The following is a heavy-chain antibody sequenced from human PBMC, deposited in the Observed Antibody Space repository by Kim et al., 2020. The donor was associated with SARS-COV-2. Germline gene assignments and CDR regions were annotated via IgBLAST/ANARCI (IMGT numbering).Heavy chain of an antibody. J-gene: IGHJ3*01. V-gene: IGHV3-23*03. CDR3: AKGDPSCPCTGGDCYSGAFDV. CDR1: GFTFSTYA. Sequence: GGSLRLSCEASGFTFSTYAMSWVRQTPGQGLEWISVIYSADRGTHYADSVKGRFTVSRDNSKNTLFLQMNSLRADDTATYYCAKGDPSCPCTGGDCYSGAFDVWGRGTLVTVSS. CDR2: IYSADRGT. D-gene: IGHD2-15*01.